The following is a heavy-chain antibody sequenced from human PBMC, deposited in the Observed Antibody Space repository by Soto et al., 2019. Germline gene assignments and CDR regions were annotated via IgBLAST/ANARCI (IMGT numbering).Heavy chain of an antibody. D-gene: IGHD3-10*01. Sequence: QVQLVQSGAEVKKPGSSVKVSCKASGGTFSSYAISWVRQAPGQGLEWMGGIIPIFGTANYAQKFQGRVTITADESRSPAYMELSSLRSENTAVYYCARGVDYYGGGSYYRPRGNWFDPWGKGTLVTVSS. CDR2: IIPIFGTA. CDR3: ARGVDYYGGGSYYRPRGNWFDP. J-gene: IGHJ5*02. CDR1: GGTFSSYA. V-gene: IGHV1-69*01.